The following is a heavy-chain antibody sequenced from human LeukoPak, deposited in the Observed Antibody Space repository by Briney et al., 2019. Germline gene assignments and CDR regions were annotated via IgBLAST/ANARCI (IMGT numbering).Heavy chain of an antibody. J-gene: IGHJ6*03. CDR3: AREYYDFWSGYAKPYYYYYYMDV. D-gene: IGHD3-3*01. Sequence: GGSLRLSCAASGFTFSSYSMNWVRQAPGEGLEWVSYISSSSSTIYYADSVKGRFTISRDNAKNSLYLQMNSLRDEDTAVYYCAREYYDFWSGYAKPYYYYYYMDVWGKGTTVTVSS. CDR1: GFTFSSYS. V-gene: IGHV3-48*02. CDR2: ISSSSSTI.